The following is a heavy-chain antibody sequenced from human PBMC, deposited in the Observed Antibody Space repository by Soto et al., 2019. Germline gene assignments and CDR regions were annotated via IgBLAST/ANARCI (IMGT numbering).Heavy chain of an antibody. V-gene: IGHV3-30-3*01. J-gene: IGHJ6*02. Sequence: LRLSCAASGFTFSSYAMHWVRQAPGKGLEWVAVISYDGSNKYYADSVKGRFTISRDNSKNTLYLQMNSLRAEDTAVYYCARGSGSYYYYYYGMDVWGQGTTVTVSS. CDR1: GFTFSSYA. CDR3: ARGSGSYYYYYYGMDV. CDR2: ISYDGSNK. D-gene: IGHD1-26*01.